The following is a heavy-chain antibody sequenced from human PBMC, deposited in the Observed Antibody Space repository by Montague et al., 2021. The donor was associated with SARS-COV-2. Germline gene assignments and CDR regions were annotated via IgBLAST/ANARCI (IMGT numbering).Heavy chain of an antibody. J-gene: IGHJ4*02. D-gene: IGHD2-8*01. CDR1: GFTFNNHG. Sequence: SLRLSCAAAGFTFNNHGLHWVRQAPGKGLEWVADIWYGGSKRYYADSVRGRFTISRDCSKNTVYLQMNSLRVEDTATYYCAKSKVVFMLYFMRDHFDHWGQGTLVTVSS. CDR2: IWYGGSKR. CDR3: AKSKVVFMLYFMRDHFDH. V-gene: IGHV3-33*03.